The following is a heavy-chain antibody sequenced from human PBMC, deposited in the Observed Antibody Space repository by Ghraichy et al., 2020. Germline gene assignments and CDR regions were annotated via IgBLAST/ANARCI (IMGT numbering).Heavy chain of an antibody. J-gene: IGHJ4*02. CDR2: IKRDGSST. D-gene: IGHD2-2*01. V-gene: IGHV3-74*01. CDR3: ARVLSPCSISCYHFDY. CDR1: GFTFSIYW. Sequence: GGSLRLSCAASGFTFSIYWMHWVRQAPGEGLVWVSRIKRDGSSTSYADSVKGRFTISRDNAKNTLYLQMNSLTADDTAVYYCARVLSPCSISCYHFDYWGQGTLVTVSS.